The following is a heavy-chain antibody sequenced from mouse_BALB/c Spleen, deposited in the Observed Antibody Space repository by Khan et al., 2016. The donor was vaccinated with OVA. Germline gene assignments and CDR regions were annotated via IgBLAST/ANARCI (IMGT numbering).Heavy chain of an antibody. CDR3: ERGGSSGTAWFAY. J-gene: IGHJ3*01. V-gene: IGHV3-6*02. Sequence: EVQLVESGPGLVKPSQSLSLTCSVTGYSITSGYYWNWIRQFPGNKLEWMGYIRYDGINNYNPSLKNRISITRDTSKNQFFLKLNSGTTEETATYYCERGGSSGTAWFAYWGQGTLVTVSA. CDR1: GYSITSGYY. CDR2: IRYDGIN. D-gene: IGHD3-1*01.